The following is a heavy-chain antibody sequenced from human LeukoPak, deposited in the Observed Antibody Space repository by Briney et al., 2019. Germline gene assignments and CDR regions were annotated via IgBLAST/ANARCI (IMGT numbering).Heavy chain of an antibody. D-gene: IGHD6-13*01. Sequence: PSETLSLTCAVYGGSFSGYYWSWIRQPPGKGLEWIGEINHSGSTNYNPSLKSRVTISVDTSKNQFSLKLSSVTAADTAVYYCARGQSRVAAAGTGWFDPWGQGTPVTVSS. CDR2: INHSGST. CDR3: ARGQSRVAAAGTGWFDP. J-gene: IGHJ5*02. V-gene: IGHV4-34*01. CDR1: GGSFSGYY.